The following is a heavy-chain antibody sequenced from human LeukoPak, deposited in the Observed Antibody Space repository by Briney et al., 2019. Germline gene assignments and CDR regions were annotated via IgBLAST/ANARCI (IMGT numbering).Heavy chain of an antibody. V-gene: IGHV3-11*01. D-gene: IGHD3-9*01. Sequence: PGGSLRLSCAASGFTFSDYYMSWIRQAPGKGLEWVSYISSSGSTIYYADSVKGRFTISRDNAKNSLYLQMNSLRAEDTAVYYCARDPRRTLRYFDGGDAFDIWGQGTMVTVSS. J-gene: IGHJ3*02. CDR1: GFTFSDYY. CDR2: ISSSGSTI. CDR3: ARDPRRTLRYFDGGDAFDI.